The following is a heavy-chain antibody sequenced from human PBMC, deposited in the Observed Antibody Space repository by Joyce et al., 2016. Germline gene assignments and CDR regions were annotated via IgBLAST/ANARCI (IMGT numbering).Heavy chain of an antibody. V-gene: IGHV2-5*02. J-gene: IGHJ6*02. CDR1: GFSLTTNGVG. CDR2: IFWVDDK. CDR3: SHFFYGLDV. Sequence: QITLKESAPTLVKPTQTLALTCTFSGFSLTTNGVGVGWFRQPPGKALEWLALIFWVDDKRYSPSLKRRLTITKDTSKNQEVLTMTHMDPVDTTTYYCSHFFYGLDVWGQGTTVTVSS.